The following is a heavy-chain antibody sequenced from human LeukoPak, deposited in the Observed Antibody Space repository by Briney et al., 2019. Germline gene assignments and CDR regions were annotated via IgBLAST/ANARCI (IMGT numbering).Heavy chain of an antibody. Sequence: GRSLRLSCAASGFTFSSYAMHWVRQAPGKGLEWVAVISYDGSNKYYADSVKGRFTISRDNSKNTLYLQMNSLRAEDTAVYYCARVRYSARDAFDIWGQGTMVTVSS. CDR3: ARVRYSARDAFDI. CDR2: ISYDGSNK. J-gene: IGHJ3*02. D-gene: IGHD2-15*01. CDR1: GFTFSSYA. V-gene: IGHV3-30*04.